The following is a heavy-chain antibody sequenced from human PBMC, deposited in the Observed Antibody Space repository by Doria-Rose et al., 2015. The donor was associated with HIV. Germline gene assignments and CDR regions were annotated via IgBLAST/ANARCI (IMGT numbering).Heavy chain of an antibody. Sequence: SGPVLVKPTETLTLTCTVSGVSLSSPGMGVSWIRQPPGKALEWPANIFSDDERSYKTSLKSRLTISRSTSKSQVVLTMTDMDPVDTATYYCARIKSSRWYHKYYFDFWGQGTLVIVSA. CDR3: ARIKSSRWYHKYYFDF. V-gene: IGHV2-26*01. CDR2: IFSDDER. J-gene: IGHJ4*02. D-gene: IGHD6-13*01. CDR1: GVSLSSPGMG.